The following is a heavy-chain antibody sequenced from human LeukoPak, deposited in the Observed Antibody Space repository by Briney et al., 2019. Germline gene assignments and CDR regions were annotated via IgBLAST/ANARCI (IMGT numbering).Heavy chain of an antibody. J-gene: IGHJ4*02. CDR1: GFTFSTYG. Sequence: PGGSLRLSCAASGFTFSTYGMNWVRQAPGRGLEWVANIRQDGSEKYYVDSVKGRFTISRDNAKNSLYLQMNSLRAEDTAVYYCARDYVWGSDRYTDYWGQGTLVTVSS. D-gene: IGHD3-16*02. CDR3: ARDYVWGSDRYTDY. CDR2: IRQDGSEK. V-gene: IGHV3-7*05.